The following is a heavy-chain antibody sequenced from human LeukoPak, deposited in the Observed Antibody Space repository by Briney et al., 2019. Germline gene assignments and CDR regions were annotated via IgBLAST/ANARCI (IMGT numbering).Heavy chain of an antibody. CDR2: IYYSGSS. CDR3: AAMDGYSYAYFDY. Sequence: PSETLSLTCNVSGGSISGYHWSWIRQPPGKGLEWLGYIYYSGSSNYNPSLKSRVTMSADTSKNQFSLKLSSVTAADTAVYYCAAMDGYSYAYFDYWGQGTLVTVSS. V-gene: IGHV4-59*01. D-gene: IGHD5-18*01. CDR1: GGSISGYH. J-gene: IGHJ4*02.